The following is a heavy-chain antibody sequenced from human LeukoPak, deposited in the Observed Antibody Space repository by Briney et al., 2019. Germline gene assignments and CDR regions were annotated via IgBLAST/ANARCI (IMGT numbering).Heavy chain of an antibody. CDR2: IKEDGTAK. D-gene: IGHD3-10*01. CDR3: ARADVLLWFGESIGHFDN. Sequence: PGGSLRLSCAASGFTFSSSWMAWVRQAPGKGLEWVGNIKEDGTAKNYVVSVRGRFTISRDNAKNSLYLQMNSLRGEDTAVYYCARADVLLWFGESIGHFDNWGQGTLVTVSS. V-gene: IGHV3-7*01. J-gene: IGHJ4*02. CDR1: GFTFSSSW.